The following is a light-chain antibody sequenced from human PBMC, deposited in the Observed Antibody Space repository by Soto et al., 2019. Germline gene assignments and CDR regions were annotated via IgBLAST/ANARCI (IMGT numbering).Light chain of an antibody. V-gene: IGLV2-14*03. CDR2: DVA. J-gene: IGLJ1*01. CDR1: SSDVGGSNF. CDR3: VSFTSSTTYV. Sequence: QSVLTQPASVSASPGQSITISRTGTSSDVGGSNFVSWYQQHPGKPPKLIIYDVATRPSGVSNRFSGSKSGSTASLIISRLQTEDEADYYCVSFTSSTTYVFGSGTKVTVL.